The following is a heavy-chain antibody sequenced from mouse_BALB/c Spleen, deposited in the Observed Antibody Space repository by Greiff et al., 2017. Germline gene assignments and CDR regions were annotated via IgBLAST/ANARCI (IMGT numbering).Heavy chain of an antibody. CDR2: ISDGGSYT. V-gene: IGHV5-4*02. J-gene: IGHJ2*01. CDR1: GFTFSDYY. D-gene: IGHD1-1*01. CDR3: ARKGIYGYFDY. Sequence: EVHLVESGGGLVKPGGSLKLSCAASGFTFSDYYMYWVRQTPEKRLEWVATISDGGSYTYYPDSVKGRFTISRDNAKNNLYLQMSSLKSEDTAMYYCARKGIYGYFDYWGQGTTLTVSS.